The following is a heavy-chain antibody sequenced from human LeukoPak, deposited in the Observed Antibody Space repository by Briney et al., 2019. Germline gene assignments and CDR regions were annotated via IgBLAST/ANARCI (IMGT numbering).Heavy chain of an antibody. CDR2: ISAYNGNT. V-gene: IGHV1-18*01. CDR3: ARDPPSLRDYYDSSGYKARGGLDY. D-gene: IGHD3-22*01. CDR1: GYTFTSYG. J-gene: IGHJ4*02. Sequence: ASVKVSCKASGYTFTSYGISWVRQAPGQGLEWMGWISAYNGNTNYAQKLQGRITMTTDTSASTAYMDLRSLRSDDTAVYYCARDPPSLRDYYDSSGYKARGGLDYWGQGTLVTVSS.